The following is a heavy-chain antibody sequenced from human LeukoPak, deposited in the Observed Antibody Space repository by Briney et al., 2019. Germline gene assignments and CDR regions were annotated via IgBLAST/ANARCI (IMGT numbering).Heavy chain of an antibody. V-gene: IGHV1-18*01. D-gene: IGHD4-17*01. CDR2: ISAYNGNT. J-gene: IGHJ6*03. CDR1: GYTFTSYG. Sequence: ASVKVSCKASGYTFTSYGISWVRQAPGQGLDWMGWISAYNGNTNYAQKLQGSVTMTTDTSTSTAYLELRRLRSDDTAVYYCARDADYGDYYYYYYMDVWGKGTTVTVSS. CDR3: ARDADYGDYYYYYYMDV.